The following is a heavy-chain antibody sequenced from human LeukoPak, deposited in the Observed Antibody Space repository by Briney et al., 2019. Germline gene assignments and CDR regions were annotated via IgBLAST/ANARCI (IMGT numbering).Heavy chain of an antibody. D-gene: IGHD3-3*01. CDR1: GGSIRSYY. Sequence: PSETLSLTCTVSGGSIRSYYWSWIREPPGKGLGWIGYICFSGSTSYNPSLKSRVTISVDRSKNQFSLKLSSVAAADTAVYYCARSYDTNFDYWGQGTLVTVSS. CDR2: ICFSGST. CDR3: ARSYDTNFDY. J-gene: IGHJ4*02. V-gene: IGHV4-59*01.